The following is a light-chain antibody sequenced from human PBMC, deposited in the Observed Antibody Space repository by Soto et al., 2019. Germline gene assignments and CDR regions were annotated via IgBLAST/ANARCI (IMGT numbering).Light chain of an antibody. CDR2: GVR. CDR3: SSFTTSRLYV. V-gene: IGLV2-14*01. J-gene: IGLJ1*01. CDR1: GNDIGAYDY. Sequence: QSVLTQPTSVSGSPGQSIAIPCTGNGNDIGAYDYVSWYQQHPGTAPRLLIHGVRNRPPGISSRFSGFKSGLTASLTISGLQAEDEADYYCSSFTTSRLYVFGPGTKVTV.